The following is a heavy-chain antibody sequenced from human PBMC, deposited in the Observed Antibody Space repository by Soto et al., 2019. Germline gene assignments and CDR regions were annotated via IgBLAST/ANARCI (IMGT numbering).Heavy chain of an antibody. Sequence: ASVKVSCKASGYTFTSYYMHWVRQAPGQGLEWMGIINPSGGGTSYAQKFQGRVTMTRHTSTSTVYMELSSMRSDDWAVYYCARGRYYCDSSDYYPLDIWGQGTMVTVSS. D-gene: IGHD3-22*01. CDR2: INPSGGGT. CDR1: GYTFTSYY. J-gene: IGHJ3*02. CDR3: ARGRYYCDSSDYYPLDI. V-gene: IGHV1-46*01.